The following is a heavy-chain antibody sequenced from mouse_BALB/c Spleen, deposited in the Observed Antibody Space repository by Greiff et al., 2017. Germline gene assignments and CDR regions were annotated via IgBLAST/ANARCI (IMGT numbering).Heavy chain of an antibody. CDR1: GFTFSSFG. Sequence: VQLKESGGGLVQPGGSRKLSCAASGFTFSSFGMHWVRQAPEKGLEWVAYISSGSSTIYYADTVKGRFTISRDNPKNTLFLQMTSLRSEDTAMYYCARLDYYAMDYWGQGTSVTVSS. CDR3: ARLDYYAMDY. J-gene: IGHJ4*01. V-gene: IGHV5-17*02. CDR2: ISSGSSTI.